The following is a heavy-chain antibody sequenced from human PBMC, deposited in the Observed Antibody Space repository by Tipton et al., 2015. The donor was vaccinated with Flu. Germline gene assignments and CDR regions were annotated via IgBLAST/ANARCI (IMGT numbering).Heavy chain of an antibody. CDR1: GGSFSGYY. J-gene: IGHJ6*02. CDR3: ARQDHGLDV. V-gene: IGHV4-34*01. Sequence: TLSLSCAVYGGSFSGYYWSWIRQPPGKGLEWIGEINHSGSTNYNPSLKSRVTISVGTSKNQFSLKLSSVTAADTAVYYCARQDHGLDVWGQGTTVSVS. D-gene: IGHD2-8*01. CDR2: INHSGST.